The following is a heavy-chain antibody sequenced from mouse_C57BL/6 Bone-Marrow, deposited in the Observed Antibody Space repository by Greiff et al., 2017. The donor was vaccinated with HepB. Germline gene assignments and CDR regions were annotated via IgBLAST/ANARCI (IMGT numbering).Heavy chain of an antibody. J-gene: IGHJ2*01. V-gene: IGHV1-55*01. CDR1: GYTFTSYW. CDR2: IYPGSGST. Sequence: QLQQPGAELVKPGASVKMSCKASGYTFTSYWITWVKQRPGQGLEWIGDIYPGSGSTNYNEKFKSKATLTVDTSSSTAYMQLSSLTSEDSAVYYCASSTVVATGYFDYWGQGTTLTVSS. D-gene: IGHD1-1*01. CDR3: ASSTVVATGYFDY.